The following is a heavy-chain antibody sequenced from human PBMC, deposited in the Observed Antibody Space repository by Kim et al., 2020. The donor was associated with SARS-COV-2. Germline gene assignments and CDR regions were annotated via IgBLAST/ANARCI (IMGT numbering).Heavy chain of an antibody. V-gene: IGHV4-59*01. CDR1: GGSISSYY. D-gene: IGHD5-18*01. J-gene: IGHJ3*02. CDR2: IYYSGST. Sequence: SETLSLTCTVSGGSISSYYWSWIRQPPGKGLEWIGYIYYSGSTNYNPSLKSRVTISVDTSKNQFSLKLSSVTAADTAVYYCARSRKGGTAMVLSAFDIWGQGTMVTVSS. CDR3: ARSRKGGTAMVLSAFDI.